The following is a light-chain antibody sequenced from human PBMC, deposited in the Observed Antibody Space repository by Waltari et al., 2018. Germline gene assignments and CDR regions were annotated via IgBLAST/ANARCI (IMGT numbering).Light chain of an antibody. Sequence: QSVLTQPPSASGTPGQRVTISCSGSSSTIGSNTVTWYQQLPGTAPKLPIYSNNQRPSGVPDRFSGSKSGTSASLAISGLQSEDEADYYCAAWDDSLNGFVVFGGGTKLTVL. CDR3: AAWDDSLNGFVV. CDR1: SSTIGSNT. J-gene: IGLJ2*01. V-gene: IGLV1-44*01. CDR2: SNN.